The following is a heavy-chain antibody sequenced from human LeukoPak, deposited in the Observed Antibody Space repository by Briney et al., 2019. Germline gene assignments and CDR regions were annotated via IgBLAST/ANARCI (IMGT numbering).Heavy chain of an antibody. CDR1: GGSISSYY. V-gene: IGHV4-59*08. CDR3: ARTNLLGNADY. CDR2: IYYSGST. D-gene: IGHD2-8*02. J-gene: IGHJ4*02. Sequence: PSETLSLTCTVSGGSISSYYWSWIRQPPGKGLGWIGYIYYSGSTNYNPSLKSRVTISVDTSKNQFSLKLSSVTAADTAVYYRARTNLLGNADYWGQGTLVTVSS.